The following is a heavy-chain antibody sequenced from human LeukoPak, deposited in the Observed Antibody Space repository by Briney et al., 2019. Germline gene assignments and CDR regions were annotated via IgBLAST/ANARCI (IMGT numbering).Heavy chain of an antibody. V-gene: IGHV3-48*04. CDR1: GFTFSSYS. CDR3: ARGIDSGAYRIFDY. D-gene: IGHD1-26*01. Sequence: GGSLRLSCAASGFTFSSYSMNWVRQAPGKGLEWVSSISSSYSTIYYADSVKGRFTISRDNAENSLYLQMNSLRAEDTAVYYCARGIDSGAYRIFDYWGQGTLVTVSS. J-gene: IGHJ4*02. CDR2: ISSSYSTI.